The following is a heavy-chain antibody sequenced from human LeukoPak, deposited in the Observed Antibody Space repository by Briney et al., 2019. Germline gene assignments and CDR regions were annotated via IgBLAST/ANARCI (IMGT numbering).Heavy chain of an antibody. CDR2: ISWNAGST. J-gene: IGHJ5*02. CDR3: AKGNHYTSEEHNWFDP. D-gene: IGHD4-11*01. CDR1: RFTFHEST. Sequence: GGSLRLSCAASRFTFHESTMHWVRQGPGRGLEWVALISWNAGSTYYADSVKGRFTISRDNSKNFLYLQMNSLRTEDTALYYCAKGNHYTSEEHNWFDPWGQGTLVTVSS. V-gene: IGHV3-43*01.